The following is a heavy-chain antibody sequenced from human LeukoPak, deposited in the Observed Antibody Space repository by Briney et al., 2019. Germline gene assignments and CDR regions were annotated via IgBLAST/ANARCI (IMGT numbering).Heavy chain of an antibody. CDR1: GGSVSSGSYS. D-gene: IGHD1-26*01. J-gene: IGHJ4*02. V-gene: IGHV4-61*01. CDR3: ARGEWDLLFDY. Sequence: SETLSLTCTVSGGSVSSGSYSWSWIRQPPGKGLEWIGYIFYSGSTNYNPSLKSRVTISVDTSKNQFSLKLSSVTAADTAVYYCARGEWDLLFDYWGQGTLVTVSS. CDR2: IFYSGST.